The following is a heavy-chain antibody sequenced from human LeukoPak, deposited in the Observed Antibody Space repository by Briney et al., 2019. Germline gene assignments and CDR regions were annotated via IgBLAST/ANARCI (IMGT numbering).Heavy chain of an antibody. V-gene: IGHV1-18*01. J-gene: IGHJ5*02. D-gene: IGHD3-3*01. Sequence: GALFKVSCKASGYTFTSYGISWVRQAPGQGLEWMVWIIAYNGNTNYAQKLQGRVTMTTDTSTSTAYMELRSLRSDDTAVYYCARGRSYYDFWSGYPSVTWFDPWGQGTLVTVSS. CDR1: GYTFTSYG. CDR2: IIAYNGNT. CDR3: ARGRSYYDFWSGYPSVTWFDP.